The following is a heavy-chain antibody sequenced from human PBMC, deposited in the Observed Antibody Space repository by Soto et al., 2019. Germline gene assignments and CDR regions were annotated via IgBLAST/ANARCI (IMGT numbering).Heavy chain of an antibody. CDR3: ARPTVTTQIDY. V-gene: IGHV3-30-3*01. CDR2: ISYDGTSK. J-gene: IGHJ4*02. Sequence: QVQLVESGGGVVHPGRSLRLSCAASGFTFSSFSLHWVRQAPGKGLEWVADISYDGTSKYYADSVKGRFTISRDNSKNTLYLQMNRLRAEDTAVYYCARPTVTTQIDYWGQGTLVTVSS. D-gene: IGHD4-17*01. CDR1: GFTFSSFS.